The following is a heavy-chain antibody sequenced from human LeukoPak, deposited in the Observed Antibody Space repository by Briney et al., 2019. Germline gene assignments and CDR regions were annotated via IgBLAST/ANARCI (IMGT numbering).Heavy chain of an antibody. V-gene: IGHV1-2*02. Sequence: ASVKVSCKASGYTFTGYYIHWVRQAPGQGLEWMGWINPNSGGTNYAQKFQGRVTMTRDTSISTAYMELSRLRSDDTAVYYCARDLGGAGYYFDYWGQGTLVTVSS. CDR2: INPNSGGT. D-gene: IGHD3-16*01. J-gene: IGHJ4*02. CDR3: ARDLGGAGYYFDY. CDR1: GYTFTGYY.